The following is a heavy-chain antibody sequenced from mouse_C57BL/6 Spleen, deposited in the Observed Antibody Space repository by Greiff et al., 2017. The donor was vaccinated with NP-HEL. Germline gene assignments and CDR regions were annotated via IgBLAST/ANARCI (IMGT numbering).Heavy chain of an antibody. CDR3: AKYCNYHYYAMDY. CDR2: IWSGGST. J-gene: IGHJ4*01. V-gene: IGHV2-4*01. CDR1: GFSLTSYG. D-gene: IGHD2-1*01. Sequence: QVQLQQSGPGLVQPSQSLSITCTVSGFSLTSYGVHWVRQPPGKGLEWLGVIWSGGSTDYNAAFISRLSISKDNSKSQVFFKMNRLQADDTAIYYCAKYCNYHYYAMDYRGQGTSVTVSS.